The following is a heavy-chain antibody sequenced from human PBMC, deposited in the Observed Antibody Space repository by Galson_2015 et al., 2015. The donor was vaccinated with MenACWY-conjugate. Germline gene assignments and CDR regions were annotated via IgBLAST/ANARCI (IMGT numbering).Heavy chain of an antibody. CDR3: ARDRAVNYLPYSAMIRGEAMDV. D-gene: IGHD3-10*01. CDR1: DNRFTSYG. CDR2: ISGYNGYT. J-gene: IGHJ6*02. V-gene: IGHV1-18*01. Sequence: SVKVSCKASDNRFTSYGISWVRQAPGQGLEWMGWISGYNGYTNYAQNLQGRVTMTTDTSTSTAYMELRSLRSDDTATYFCARDRAVNYLPYSAMIRGEAMDVWGQGTTVTVSS.